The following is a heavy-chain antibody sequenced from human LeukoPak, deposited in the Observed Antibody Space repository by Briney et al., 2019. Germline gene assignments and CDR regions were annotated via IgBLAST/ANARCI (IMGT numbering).Heavy chain of an antibody. CDR2: ISYDGSNK. V-gene: IGHV3-30-3*01. CDR3: AKGYCIGCYYFDY. CDR1: GFTFSSYA. D-gene: IGHD6-19*01. Sequence: PGRSLRLSCAASGFTFSSYAMHWVRQAPGKGLEWVAVISYDGSNKYYADSVKGRFTISRDNSKNTLYLQMNSLTAEDTALYYCAKGYCIGCYYFDYWGQGTLVTVSS. J-gene: IGHJ4*02.